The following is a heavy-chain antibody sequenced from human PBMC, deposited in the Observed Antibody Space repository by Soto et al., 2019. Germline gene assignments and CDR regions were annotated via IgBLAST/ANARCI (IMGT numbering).Heavy chain of an antibody. CDR3: ATGPVATIRSRDLNY. CDR2: INHSGST. D-gene: IGHD5-12*01. J-gene: IGHJ4*02. CDR1: GGSFSGYY. Sequence: SETLSLTCAVSGGSFSGYYWSWIRQTPGKGLEWIGEINHSGSTNYNPSLKSRVTISVDTSKNQFSLKLSSVTAADTAVYYCATGPVATIRSRDLNYWGQGTLFTV. V-gene: IGHV4-34*01.